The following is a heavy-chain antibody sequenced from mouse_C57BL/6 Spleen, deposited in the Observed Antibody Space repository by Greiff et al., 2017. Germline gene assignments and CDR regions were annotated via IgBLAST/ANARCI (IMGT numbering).Heavy chain of an antibody. D-gene: IGHD1-1*01. CDR3: ARRPYYYGSSPYAMDY. V-gene: IGHV1-59*01. CDR1: GYTFTSYW. CDR2: IDPSDSYT. Sequence: QVQLQQPGAELVRPGTSVKLSCKASGYTFTSYWMHWVKQRPGQGLEWIGVIDPSDSYTNYNQKFKGKATLTVDPSSSTAYMQLSSLTSEDSAVYYCARRPYYYGSSPYAMDYWGQGTSVTVSS. J-gene: IGHJ4*01.